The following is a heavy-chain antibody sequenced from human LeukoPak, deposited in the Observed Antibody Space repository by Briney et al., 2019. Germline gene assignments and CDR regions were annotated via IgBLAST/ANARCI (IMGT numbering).Heavy chain of an antibody. V-gene: IGHV3-23*01. J-gene: IGHJ4*02. CDR2: ISGSGGST. CDR1: GFTFSSYA. D-gene: IGHD5-18*01. Sequence: GGSLRLSCAAAGFTFSSYAMSWVRQAPGKGLGWVSVISGSGGSTYYADSVKGRFTISRDNSKNTLYLQMNGLRAEDTAVYYCAKCGYSYGDFDYWGQGTLVTVSS. CDR3: AKCGYSYGDFDY.